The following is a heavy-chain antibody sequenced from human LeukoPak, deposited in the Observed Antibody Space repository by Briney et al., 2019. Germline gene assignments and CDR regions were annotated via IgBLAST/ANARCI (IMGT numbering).Heavy chain of an antibody. CDR3: ARGLWFGDENPPYFDY. CDR1: GGSINSGSYY. Sequence: SETLSLTCTVSGGSINSGSYYWSWIRQPAGKGLEWIGRIYTSGSTNYNPSLKSRVTISVDTSKNQFSLKLSSVTAADTAVYYCARGLWFGDENPPYFDYWGQGILVTVSS. V-gene: IGHV4-61*02. J-gene: IGHJ4*02. D-gene: IGHD3-10*01. CDR2: IYTSGST.